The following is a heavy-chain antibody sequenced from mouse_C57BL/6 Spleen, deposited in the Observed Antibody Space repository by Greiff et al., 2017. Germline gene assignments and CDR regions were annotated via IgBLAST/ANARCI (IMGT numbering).Heavy chain of an antibody. J-gene: IGHJ1*03. CDR3: TRPYSNYFYWYFDV. CDR2: IRNKANNHAT. V-gene: IGHV6-6*01. D-gene: IGHD2-5*01. Sequence: EVKLEESGGGLVQPGGSMKLSCAASGFTFSDAWMDWVRQSPEKGLEWVAEIRNKANNHATSYAESVKGRFTISRDDSKSSVYLQMNSLRAEDTGIYYCTRPYSNYFYWYFDVWGTGTTVTVSS. CDR1: GFTFSDAW.